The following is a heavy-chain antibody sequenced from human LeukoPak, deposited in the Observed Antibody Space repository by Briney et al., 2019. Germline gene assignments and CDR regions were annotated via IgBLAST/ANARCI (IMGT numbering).Heavy chain of an antibody. CDR2: ISGSGGST. D-gene: IGHD6-19*01. CDR3: AKDRVSSGWYKTNWFDP. Sequence: GGSLRLSCAASGFTFGSYAMGWVRQAPGKGLEWVSAISGSGGSTYYADSVKGRFTISRDNSKNTLYLQMNSLRAEDTAVYYCAKDRVSSGWYKTNWFDPWGQGTLVTVSS. CDR1: GFTFGSYA. J-gene: IGHJ5*02. V-gene: IGHV3-23*01.